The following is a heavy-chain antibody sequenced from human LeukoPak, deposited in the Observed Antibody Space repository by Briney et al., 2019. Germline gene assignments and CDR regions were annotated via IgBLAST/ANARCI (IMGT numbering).Heavy chain of an antibody. V-gene: IGHV1-69*05. CDR2: IIPIFGTA. D-gene: IGHD3-3*01. CDR1: GGTFSSYA. CDR3: AREGTYYDFWSGYYTGHMDV. Sequence: ASVKVSCKASGGTFSSYAISWVRQAPGQGLEWIGGIIPIFGTANYAQKFQGRVTITTDESTSTAYMELSSLRSEDTAVYYCAREGTYYDFWSGYYTGHMDVWGKGTTVTVSS. J-gene: IGHJ6*03.